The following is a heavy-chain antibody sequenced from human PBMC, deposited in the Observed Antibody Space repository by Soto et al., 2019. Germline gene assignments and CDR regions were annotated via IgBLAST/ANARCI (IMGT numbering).Heavy chain of an antibody. Sequence: GGSLRLSCAASGFTFINAWMTWVRQAPGKGLEWVGRIRSKTHGETTDYAAPVNGRFTISRDDSRDTLFLQMDSLKTDDTAVYYCASSNYYESGTFPQAPLDYWGQGTLVTVSS. J-gene: IGHJ4*02. CDR1: GFTFINAW. CDR2: IRSKTHGETT. V-gene: IGHV3-15*07. D-gene: IGHD3-10*01. CDR3: ASSNYYESGTFPQAPLDY.